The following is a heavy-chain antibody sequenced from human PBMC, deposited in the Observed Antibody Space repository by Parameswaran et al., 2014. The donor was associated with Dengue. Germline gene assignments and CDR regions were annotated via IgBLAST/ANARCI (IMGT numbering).Heavy chain of an antibody. V-gene: IGHV1-18*01. D-gene: IGHD3-10*01. CDR3: ARDPNYYGWGSYLFFDS. J-gene: IGHJ4*02. CDR2: ISAYTGNT. Sequence: WVRQAPGQGLEWMAWISAYTGNTKYAEKVQGRVTVTTDTSTNTAYMELRSLTSDDTAIYYCARDPNYYGWGSYLFFDSWGQGTLVTVSS.